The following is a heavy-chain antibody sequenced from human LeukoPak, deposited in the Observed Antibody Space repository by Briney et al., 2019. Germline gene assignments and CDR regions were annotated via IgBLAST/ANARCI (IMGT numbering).Heavy chain of an antibody. CDR1: GYGFTSYW. J-gene: IGHJ4*02. D-gene: IGHD3-9*01. V-gene: IGHV5-51*01. CDR2: IYPGDSDT. CDR3: AIPGDILPPG. Sequence: GESLQISCQGSGYGFTSYWIGWVRPMPGKGLGWMGIIYPGDSDTRYSPSFQGQVTISADKSISTAYLQWGSLKASDTAMYYCAIPGDILPPGWGQGTLVTVSS.